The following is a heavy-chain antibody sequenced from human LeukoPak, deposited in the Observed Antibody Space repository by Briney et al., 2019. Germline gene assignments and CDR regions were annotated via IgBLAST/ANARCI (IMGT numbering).Heavy chain of an antibody. CDR3: ARGRDPY. J-gene: IGHJ4*02. CDR2: INHIGST. V-gene: IGHV4-34*01. CDR1: GGSFSGYY. D-gene: IGHD5-24*01. Sequence: TSETLSLTCAVYGGSFSGYYWTWIRQPPGRGLEWIGEINHIGSTNYNPSLKSRVTISVDTSKSQFSLKLNSVTAADTAMYYCARGRDPYWGQGTLVTVSS.